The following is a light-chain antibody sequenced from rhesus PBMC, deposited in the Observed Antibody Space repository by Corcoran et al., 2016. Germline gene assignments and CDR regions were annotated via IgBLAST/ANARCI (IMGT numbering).Light chain of an antibody. CDR2: KAS. V-gene: IGKV1-22*01. Sequence: DIQMTQSPSSLSASVGDTVTITCRASQSVSRWLDWYQQKPGKAPKLLIYKASTLQSGVPSRFSGSGAGTAFTLTISSLQPEDFATYYCLQYSGRPPTFGQGTKVEI. J-gene: IGKJ1*01. CDR1: QSVSRW. CDR3: LQYSGRPPT.